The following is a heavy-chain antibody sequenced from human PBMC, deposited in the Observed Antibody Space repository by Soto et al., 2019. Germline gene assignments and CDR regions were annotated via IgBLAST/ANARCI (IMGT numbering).Heavy chain of an antibody. D-gene: IGHD3-10*01. CDR3: AKGPPYYYGSGSYYRDYYYGMDV. V-gene: IGHV3-23*01. J-gene: IGHJ6*02. CDR2: ISGSGGST. Sequence: GGSLRLSCAASGFTFSSYAMSWVRQAPGKGLEWVSAISGSGGSTYYADSVKGRFTISRDNSKNTLYLQMNSLRAEDTAVYYCAKGPPYYYGSGSYYRDYYYGMDVWGQGTTVTVS. CDR1: GFTFSSYA.